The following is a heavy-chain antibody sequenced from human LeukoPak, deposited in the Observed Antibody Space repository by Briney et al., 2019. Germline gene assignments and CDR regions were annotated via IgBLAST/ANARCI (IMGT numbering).Heavy chain of an antibody. D-gene: IGHD3-16*02. CDR1: GGSFSGYY. CDR2: INHSGST. J-gene: IGHJ4*02. Sequence: SETLSLTCAVYGGSFSGYYWSWIRQPPGKGLGWIGEINHSGSTNYNPSLKSRVTISVDTSKNQFSLKLSSVTAADTAVYYCARGHFSYDYVWGSYRREGNFDYWGQGTLVTVSS. CDR3: ARGHFSYDYVWGSYRREGNFDY. V-gene: IGHV4-34*01.